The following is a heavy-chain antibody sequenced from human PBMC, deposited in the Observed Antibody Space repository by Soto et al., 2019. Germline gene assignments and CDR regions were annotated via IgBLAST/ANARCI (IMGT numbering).Heavy chain of an antibody. Sequence: GGSLRLSCAASGFTFSSYGMHWVRQAPGKGLEWVAVISYDGSNKYYADSVKGRFTISRDNSKNTLYLQMNSLRAEDTAVYYCAKGGFCSSTSCYSPEYYYYYYGMDVWGQGTTVTVSS. V-gene: IGHV3-30*18. D-gene: IGHD2-2*01. J-gene: IGHJ6*02. CDR1: GFTFSSYG. CDR3: AKGGFCSSTSCYSPEYYYYYYGMDV. CDR2: ISYDGSNK.